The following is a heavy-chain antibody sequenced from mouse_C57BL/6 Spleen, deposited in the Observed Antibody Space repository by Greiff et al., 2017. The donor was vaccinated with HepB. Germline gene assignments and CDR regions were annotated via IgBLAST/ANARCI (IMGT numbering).Heavy chain of an antibody. CDR2: ISDGGSYT. D-gene: IGHD2-4*01. Sequence: EVKLVESGGGLVKPGGSLKLSCAASGFTFSSYAMSWVRQTPEKRLEWVATISDGGSYTYYPDNVKGRFTISRDNAKNNLYLQMSHLKSEDTAMYYCARDGRELRLGYFDVWGTGTTVTVSS. CDR1: GFTFSSYA. CDR3: ARDGRELRLGYFDV. J-gene: IGHJ1*03. V-gene: IGHV5-4*01.